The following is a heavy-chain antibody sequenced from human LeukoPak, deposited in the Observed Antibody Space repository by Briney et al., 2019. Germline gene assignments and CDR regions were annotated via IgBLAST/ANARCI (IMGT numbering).Heavy chain of an antibody. CDR1: GFTFSSYG. CDR2: IRYDGSNK. Sequence: GGSLRLSCAASGFTFSSYGMHWVRQAPGKGLEWVAFIRYDGSNKYYADSVKGRFTISRDNSKNTLYLQMNSLRAEDTAVYYCAKNPRGVIVTYFDYWGQGTRVTVSS. V-gene: IGHV3-30*02. J-gene: IGHJ4*02. D-gene: IGHD3-16*02. CDR3: AKNPRGVIVTYFDY.